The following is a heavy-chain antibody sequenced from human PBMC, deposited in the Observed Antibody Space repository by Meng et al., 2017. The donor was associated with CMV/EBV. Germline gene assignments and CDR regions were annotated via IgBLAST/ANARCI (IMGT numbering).Heavy chain of an antibody. V-gene: IGHV4-59*01. CDR3: ATGLGEDGDYTGDF. CDR2: IYYSGST. J-gene: IGHJ4*02. CDR1: GGSISSYS. D-gene: IGHD4-17*01. Sequence: AGSLTLSCTVSGGSISSYSWSWIRQPPGKGLEWIGYIYYSGSTNYNPSLKSRVTISVDTSKNQFSLKLSSVTAADTAVYYCATGLGEDGDYTGDFWGQGTLVTVSS.